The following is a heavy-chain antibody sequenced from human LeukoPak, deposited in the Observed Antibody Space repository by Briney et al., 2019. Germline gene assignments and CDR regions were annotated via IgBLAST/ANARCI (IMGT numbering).Heavy chain of an antibody. J-gene: IGHJ4*02. CDR2: INPNSGGT. Sequence: ASVKVSCKASGYTFTGNYMHWVRQAPGQGLEWMGWINPNSGGTNYAQKFQGRVTMTRDTSISTAYMELSRLRSDDTAVYYCARSGATVGYFDYWGQGTLVTVSS. CDR3: ARSGATVGYFDY. CDR1: GYTFTGNY. D-gene: IGHD4-23*01. V-gene: IGHV1-2*02.